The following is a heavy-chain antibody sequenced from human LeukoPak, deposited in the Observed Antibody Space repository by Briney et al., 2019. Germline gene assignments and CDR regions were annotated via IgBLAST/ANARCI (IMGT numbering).Heavy chain of an antibody. CDR2: ISGSGGST. J-gene: IGHJ4*02. CDR3: AAISPFYYDFWSGYFPSDY. V-gene: IGHV3-23*01. Sequence: GGSLRLSCAASGFTFSSYAMSWVRQAPGKGLEWVSAISGSGGSTYYADSVKGRFTISRDNSKNTLYLQMNSLRAEDTAVYYCAAISPFYYDFWSGYFPSDYWGQGTLVTVSS. CDR1: GFTFSSYA. D-gene: IGHD3-3*01.